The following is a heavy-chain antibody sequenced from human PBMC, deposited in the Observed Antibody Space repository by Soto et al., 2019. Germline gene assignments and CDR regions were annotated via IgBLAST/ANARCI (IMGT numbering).Heavy chain of an antibody. CDR1: GFTFSSYW. J-gene: IGHJ4*02. Sequence: EVPLVESGGGLVQPGGSLRLSCAASGFTFSSYWMHWVRQAPGKGLVWVSRIKSDGSSTSYADSVEGRFTISRDNAKNTLYLQMNSLRAEDTAVYYCAVAVAGPTAIGYWGQGTLVTVSS. CDR2: IKSDGSST. CDR3: AVAVAGPTAIGY. D-gene: IGHD6-19*01. V-gene: IGHV3-74*01.